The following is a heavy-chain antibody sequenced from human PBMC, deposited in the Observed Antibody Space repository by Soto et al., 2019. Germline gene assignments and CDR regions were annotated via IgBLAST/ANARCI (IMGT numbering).Heavy chain of an antibody. D-gene: IGHD1-26*01. CDR1: GFTFYTYA. V-gene: IGHV3-23*05. CDR3: AKGRLAVGSDWFDS. CDR2: IDSDGTDT. J-gene: IGHJ5*01. Sequence: GGSLRLSCEASGFTFYTYAMIWVRQAPGKGLEWVTAIDSDGTDTYYADFVKGRFTVSRDNSKNTLYLQMRSLTAEDTALYYCAKGRLAVGSDWFDSWGPGTLVTVSS.